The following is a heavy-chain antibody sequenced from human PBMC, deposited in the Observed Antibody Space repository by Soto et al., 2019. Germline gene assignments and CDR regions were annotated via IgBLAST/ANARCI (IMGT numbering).Heavy chain of an antibody. V-gene: IGHV3-23*01. J-gene: IGHJ6*02. CDR1: GFTFSSYA. CDR2: ISGSGGST. Sequence: GGSLRLSCAASGFTFSSYAMSWVRQAPGKGLEWVSAISGSGGSTYYADSVKGRFTISRDNSKNTLYLQMNSLRAEDTAVYYCAKGVGYSGYDYYDYGMDVWGQGTTVTVSS. CDR3: AKGVGYSGYDYYDYGMDV. D-gene: IGHD5-12*01.